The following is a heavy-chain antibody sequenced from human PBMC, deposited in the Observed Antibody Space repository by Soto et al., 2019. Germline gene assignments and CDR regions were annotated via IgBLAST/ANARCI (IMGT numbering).Heavy chain of an antibody. CDR3: ARRGRYCSGGSCYQYDAFDI. CDR2: IYYSGST. V-gene: IGHV4-59*08. CDR1: GGSISSYY. J-gene: IGHJ3*02. D-gene: IGHD2-15*01. Sequence: PSETLSLTCTVSGGSISSYYWSCIRQPPGKGLEWIGYIYYSGSTNYNPSLKSRVTISVDTSKNQFSLKLSSVTAADTAVYYCARRGRYCSGGSCYQYDAFDIWGQGTMVTVSS.